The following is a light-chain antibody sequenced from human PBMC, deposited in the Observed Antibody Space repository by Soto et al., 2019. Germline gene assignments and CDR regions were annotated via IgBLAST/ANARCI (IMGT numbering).Light chain of an antibody. V-gene: IGKV4-1*01. J-gene: IGKJ2*01. CDR1: QTVVYSTSSQSY. CDR3: QQYYDTPYT. Sequence: DIVLTQSPDSLAVSLGERAAINCKSSQTVVYSTSSQSYLAWYQQKPGQPPKLLIYWASTRESGVPDRFIGRGSGTDFTLTTNNLQAEDVAVYYCQQYYDTPYTFGQGTKLVMK. CDR2: WAS.